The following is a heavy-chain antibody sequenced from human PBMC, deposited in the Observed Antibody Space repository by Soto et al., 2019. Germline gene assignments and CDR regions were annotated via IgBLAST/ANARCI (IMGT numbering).Heavy chain of an antibody. CDR3: ARGRWWLRSYTSKFDY. J-gene: IGHJ4*02. Sequence: ASVKVSCKASGYTFTSYAMHWVRQAPGQRLEWMGWINAGNGNTKYSQKFQGRVTITRDTSASTAYMELSSLRSEDTAVYYCARGRWWLRSYTSKFDYWGQGTLVTVSS. V-gene: IGHV1-3*01. CDR2: INAGNGNT. D-gene: IGHD5-12*01. CDR1: GYTFTSYA.